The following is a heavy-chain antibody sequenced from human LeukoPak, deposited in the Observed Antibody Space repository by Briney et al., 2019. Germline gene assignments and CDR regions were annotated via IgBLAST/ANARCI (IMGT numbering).Heavy chain of an antibody. CDR1: GGSFSGYY. V-gene: IGHV4-34*01. Sequence: SETLSLTCAVYGGSFSGYYWSWIRQPPGKGLEWIGEINHSGGTNYNPSLTSRVTISVDTSKKQFSLKLSSVTAADTAVYYCVTYYFDSSGPKKNYWGQGTLVTVSS. J-gene: IGHJ4*02. CDR3: VTYYFDSSGPKKNY. CDR2: INHSGGT. D-gene: IGHD3-22*01.